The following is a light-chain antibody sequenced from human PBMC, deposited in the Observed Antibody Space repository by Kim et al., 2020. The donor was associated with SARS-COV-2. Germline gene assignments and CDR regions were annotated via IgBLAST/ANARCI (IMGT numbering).Light chain of an antibody. V-gene: IGLV3-19*01. CDR3: NSRDSSGNHWA. Sequence: LGQTVRITCQGDSLRSYYASWYQQKPGQAPVLVIYGKNNRPSGIPDRFSGSSSGNTASLTITGAQAEDEADYYCNSRDSSGNHWAFGGGTQLTVL. CDR2: GKN. J-gene: IGLJ3*02. CDR1: SLRSYY.